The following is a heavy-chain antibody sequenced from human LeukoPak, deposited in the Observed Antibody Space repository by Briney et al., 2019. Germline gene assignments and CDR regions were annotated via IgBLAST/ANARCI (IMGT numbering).Heavy chain of an antibody. J-gene: IGHJ4*02. D-gene: IGHD2/OR15-2a*01. CDR2: IYPGDSDT. CDR1: GCSFSNYW. V-gene: IGHV5-51*01. Sequence: GESLKISCKGSGCSFSNYWIAWVRQMPGKGLEWMGLIYPGDSDTRYSPSCQGHVTISADKSIRTAYLQWSGLKGSDTAMYYCARLLVLGETFDYWGEGTLVTVSS. CDR3: ARLLVLGETFDY.